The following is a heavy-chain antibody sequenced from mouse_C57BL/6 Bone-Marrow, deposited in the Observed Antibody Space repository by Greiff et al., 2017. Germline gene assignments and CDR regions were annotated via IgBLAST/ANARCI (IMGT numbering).Heavy chain of an antibody. V-gene: IGHV5-4*01. Sequence: EVQLVESGGGLVKPGGTLKLSCAASGFTFSSYALSWVRQTPEKRLEWVATISDGGSYTYYPDNVKGRYTISRDNAKNSLDLQMSHLKSEDTAMYYCARKITTVLGDYWGQGTTLTVSS. CDR2: ISDGGSYT. CDR3: ARKITTVLGDY. D-gene: IGHD1-1*01. CDR1: GFTFSSYA. J-gene: IGHJ2*01.